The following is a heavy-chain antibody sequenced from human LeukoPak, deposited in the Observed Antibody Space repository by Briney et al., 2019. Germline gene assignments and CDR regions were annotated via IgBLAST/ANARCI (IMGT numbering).Heavy chain of an antibody. V-gene: IGHV3-7*04. CDR2: IKHDGSER. Sequence: TGGSLRLSCAASGFTFSSYWMSWVRQTPGKRLEWVANIKHDGSERYYVDSVKGRFTISRDNAKNSLYLQMNSLRAVDTAVYYCARGPSGGNGFSYWGLGTLVTVSS. CDR1: GFTFSSYW. J-gene: IGHJ4*02. D-gene: IGHD2-15*01. CDR3: ARGPSGGNGFSY.